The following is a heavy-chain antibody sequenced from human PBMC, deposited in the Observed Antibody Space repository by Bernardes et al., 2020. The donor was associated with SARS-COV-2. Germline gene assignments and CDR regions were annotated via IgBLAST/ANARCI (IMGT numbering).Heavy chain of an antibody. CDR3: AKDNSGSYFDY. D-gene: IGHD1-26*01. V-gene: IGHV4-61*01. CDR2: IQYNGNT. J-gene: IGHJ4*02. Sequence: SETLSLTCSVSGVSLTGGSYYWSWIRQPPGKGLEWIGFIQYNGNTNFDPSLKSRVTITIDTSKNQFSLKLTSVTAADTAVYYCAKDNSGSYFDYWGQGTLVTVSS. CDR1: GVSLTGGSYY.